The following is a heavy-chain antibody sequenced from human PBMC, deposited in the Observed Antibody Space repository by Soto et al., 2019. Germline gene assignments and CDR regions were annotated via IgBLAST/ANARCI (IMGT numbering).Heavy chain of an antibody. CDR2: IYSGGST. V-gene: IGHV3-53*04. CDR3: ARDTYCSGGSCLYSG. Sequence: GGSLRLSCAASGFTVSSNYMSWVRQAPGKGLEWVSVIYSGGSTYYADSVKGRFTISRHNSKNTLYLQMNSLRAEDTAVYYCARDTYCSGGSCLYSGWGQGTLVTVSS. J-gene: IGHJ4*02. CDR1: GFTVSSNY. D-gene: IGHD2-15*01.